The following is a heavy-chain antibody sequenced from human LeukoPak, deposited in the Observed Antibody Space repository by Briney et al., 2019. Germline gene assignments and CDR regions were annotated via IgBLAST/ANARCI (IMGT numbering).Heavy chain of an antibody. J-gene: IGHJ4*02. V-gene: IGHV1-69*06. Sequence: GASVKVSCKASGGTFSSYAISWVRQAPGQGLEWMGGIIPIFGTANYAQKFQGRVTITADKSTSTAYMELSSLRSEDTAVYYCAGSRAARDFDYWGQGTLVTVSS. CDR1: GGTFSSYA. D-gene: IGHD6-6*01. CDR2: IIPIFGTA. CDR3: AGSRAARDFDY.